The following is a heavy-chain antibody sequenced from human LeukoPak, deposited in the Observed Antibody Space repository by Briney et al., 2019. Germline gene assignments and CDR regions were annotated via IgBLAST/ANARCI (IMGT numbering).Heavy chain of an antibody. D-gene: IGHD6-13*01. CDR3: GRARWQQLTGDY. V-gene: IGHV1-18*01. CDR1: GYTFINSG. CDR2: ISGSNGDT. J-gene: IGHJ4*02. Sequence: ASVKVSCKASGYTFINSGITWVRQAPGQGLEWMGWISGSNGDTNYAQNLQGRVSMTADTSTSTAYMELRSLRSDDTAMYYCGRARWQQLTGDYRGQGTLVTVSS.